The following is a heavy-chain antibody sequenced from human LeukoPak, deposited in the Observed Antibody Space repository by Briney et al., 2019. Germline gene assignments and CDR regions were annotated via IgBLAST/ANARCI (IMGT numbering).Heavy chain of an antibody. CDR3: ARGPTGYYDY. CDR1: GYTFIVYY. V-gene: IGHV1-2*02. J-gene: IGHJ4*02. CDR2: INPYSGNT. D-gene: IGHD3-9*01. Sequence: ASVKVSCKASGYTFIVYYLHWVRLAPGQGLEWLGWINPYSGNTMYAQKFQGRVTMTRDTSISTVYMELSRLTSDDTAVYYCARGPTGYYDYWGQGTLVTVSS.